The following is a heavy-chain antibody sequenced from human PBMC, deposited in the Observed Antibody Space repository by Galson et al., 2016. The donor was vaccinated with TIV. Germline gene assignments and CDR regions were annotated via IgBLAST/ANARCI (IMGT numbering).Heavy chain of an antibody. CDR3: ARELRCDTTSCNSLFDY. Sequence: SLRLSCAAPGFSFGTYGMHWVRQAPGKGLEWVAIIWFDGSEKYYADSVKGRFTISRDNSKKTLYLQLSSLRAEDTAVYYCARELRCDTTSCNSLFDYWGQGTLVTVSS. D-gene: IGHD2-2*01. J-gene: IGHJ4*02. V-gene: IGHV3-33*01. CDR1: GFSFGTYG. CDR2: IWFDGSEK.